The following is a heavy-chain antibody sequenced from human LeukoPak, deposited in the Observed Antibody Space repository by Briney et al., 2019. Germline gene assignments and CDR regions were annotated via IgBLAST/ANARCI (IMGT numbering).Heavy chain of an antibody. V-gene: IGHV1-46*01. D-gene: IGHD1-1*01. CDR2: INPSGGST. Sequence: VASVKVSCKASGYTFTSYYMHWVRQSPGQGLEWMGIINPSGGSTSYAQKFQGRVTMTRDTSTSTVYMELSSLRSEDTAVYYRATWNPVSNWFDPWGQGTLVTVSS. CDR3: ATWNPVSNWFDP. J-gene: IGHJ5*02. CDR1: GYTFTSYY.